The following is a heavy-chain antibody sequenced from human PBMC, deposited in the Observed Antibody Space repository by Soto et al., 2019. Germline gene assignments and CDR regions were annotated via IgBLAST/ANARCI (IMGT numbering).Heavy chain of an antibody. CDR1: GGSISSYY. J-gene: IGHJ6*03. CDR2: IYYSGST. Sequence: SETLSLTCTVSGGSISSYYWSWIRQPPGKGLEWIGYIYYSGSTNYNPSLKSRVTISVDTSKNQFSLKLSSVTAADTAVYYCARHVPYYDFWSGYPAYYYYMDVWGKGTTVTVSS. V-gene: IGHV4-59*08. D-gene: IGHD3-3*01. CDR3: ARHVPYYDFWSGYPAYYYYMDV.